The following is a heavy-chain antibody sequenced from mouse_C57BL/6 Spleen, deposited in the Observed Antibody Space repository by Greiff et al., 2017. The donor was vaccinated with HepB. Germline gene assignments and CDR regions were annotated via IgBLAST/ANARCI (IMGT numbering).Heavy chain of an antibody. CDR3: ARDLDGYYPYFDY. D-gene: IGHD2-3*01. J-gene: IGHJ2*01. CDR2: INYDGSST. V-gene: IGHV5-16*01. CDR1: GFTFSDYY. Sequence: EVKLVESAGGLVQPGSSMKLSCTASGFTFSDYYMAWVRQVPEKGLEWVANINYDGSSTYYLDSLKSRFIISGDNAKNILYLQMSSLKSEDTATYYCARDLDGYYPYFDYWGQGTTLTVSS.